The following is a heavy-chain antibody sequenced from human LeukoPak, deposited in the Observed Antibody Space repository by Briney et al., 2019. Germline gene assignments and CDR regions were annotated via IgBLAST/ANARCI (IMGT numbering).Heavy chain of an antibody. V-gene: IGHV1-2*02. CDR3: ARGKLVEANWYYDYVWGSYRYFFY. CDR1: GYTFTGYY. Sequence: ASVKVSCKASGYTFTGYYMHWVRQAPGQGLEWMGWINPNSGGTNYAQKFQGRVTMTRDTSISTAYMELSRLRSDDTAVYYCARGKLVEANWYYDYVWGSYRYFFYWGQGTLVTVSS. D-gene: IGHD3-16*02. J-gene: IGHJ4*02. CDR2: INPNSGGT.